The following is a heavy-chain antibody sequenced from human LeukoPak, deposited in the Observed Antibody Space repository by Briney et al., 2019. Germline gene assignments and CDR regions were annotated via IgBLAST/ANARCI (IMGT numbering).Heavy chain of an antibody. J-gene: IGHJ2*01. V-gene: IGHV3-23*01. Sequence: GGSLRLSCAASGFSFSSHGMSWVRQAPWKVPEWGSSFSSGSDYTFYADSVKGRFTISRDNSKNTLYLQMNSLRAGDTAIYHCAKIGVIGNWYYDVWGRGTLVTVSS. CDR1: GFSFSSHG. CDR3: AKIGVIGNWYYDV. CDR2: FSSGSDYT. D-gene: IGHD3-10*01.